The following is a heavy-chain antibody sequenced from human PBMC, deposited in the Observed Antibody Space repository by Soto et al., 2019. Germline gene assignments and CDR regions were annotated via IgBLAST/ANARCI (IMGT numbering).Heavy chain of an antibody. V-gene: IGHV1-58*01. J-gene: IGHJ4*02. Sequence: QMQLVQSGPEVKKPGTSVKVSCKASGFTFTSSAVQWVRQARGQRLEWIGWIVVGSGNTNYAQKFQERVTITRDMSTSTAYMELSSLRSEDTAVYYCAADGAQYDSIMPECWGQGTLVTVSS. CDR1: GFTFTSSA. CDR2: IVVGSGNT. CDR3: AADGAQYDSIMPEC. D-gene: IGHD3-22*01.